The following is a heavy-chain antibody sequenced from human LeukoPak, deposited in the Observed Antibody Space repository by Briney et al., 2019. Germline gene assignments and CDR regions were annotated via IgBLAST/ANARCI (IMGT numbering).Heavy chain of an antibody. CDR2: IKQDGSEK. CDR3: AREDRSCYYY. Sequence: PGGSLRLSCAASGFTFSSYEMNWVRQAPGKGLEWVASIKQDGSEKYYVDSVKGRFTISKDNSKNSLYLQMSSLRAEDTAMYYCAREDRSCYYYWGQGTLVTVSS. CDR1: GFTFSSYE. J-gene: IGHJ4*02. V-gene: IGHV3-7*03. D-gene: IGHD2-15*01.